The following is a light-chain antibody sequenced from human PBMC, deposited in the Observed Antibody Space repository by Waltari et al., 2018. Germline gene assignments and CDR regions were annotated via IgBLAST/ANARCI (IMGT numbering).Light chain of an antibody. V-gene: IGKV3-15*01. Sequence: EIVMTQSPATLSLSPGERATPSCRTSQSVNSDLAWYQQKPGQAPSLLIYCAPTRATGVPLRFSGSGSGAEFTLTISSLQSEDLAIYHCQQYNKWPPTFGGGTKVEIK. CDR2: CAP. CDR3: QQYNKWPPT. CDR1: QSVNSD. J-gene: IGKJ4*01.